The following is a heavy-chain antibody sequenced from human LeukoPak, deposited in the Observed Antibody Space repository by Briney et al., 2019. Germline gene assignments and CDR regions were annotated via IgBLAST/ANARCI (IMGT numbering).Heavy chain of an antibody. V-gene: IGHV1-2*02. J-gene: IGHJ5*02. Sequence: GASVKVSCKASGYTFTGYYMHWVRQAPGQGLEWMGWINPNSGGTNYAQKFQGRVTMTRYTSISTAYLELSRLRSDDTAVYYCAREVIGYCSSTSCYRASFDWFDPWGQGTLVTVSS. CDR1: GYTFTGYY. D-gene: IGHD2-2*03. CDR3: AREVIGYCSSTSCYRASFDWFDP. CDR2: INPNSGGT.